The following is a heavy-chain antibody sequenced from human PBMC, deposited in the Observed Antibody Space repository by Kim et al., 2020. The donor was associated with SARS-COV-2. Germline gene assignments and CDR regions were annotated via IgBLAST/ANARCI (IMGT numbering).Heavy chain of an antibody. V-gene: IGHV4-34*01. CDR1: GGSFSGCY. Sequence: SETLSLTCAVYGGSFSGCYWSWIRQPPGKGLEWIGEINHSGSTNYNPSLKSRVTISVDTSKNQFSLKLSSVTAADTAVYYCARVGGYGINWFDPWGQGTLVTVSS. CDR2: INHSGST. J-gene: IGHJ5*02. CDR3: ARVGGYGINWFDP. D-gene: IGHD5-12*01.